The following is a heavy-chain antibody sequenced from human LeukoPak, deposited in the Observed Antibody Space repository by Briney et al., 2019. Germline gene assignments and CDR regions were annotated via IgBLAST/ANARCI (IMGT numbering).Heavy chain of an antibody. CDR2: IKQDGSEI. J-gene: IGHJ2*01. V-gene: IGHV3-7*01. CDR1: GFTLSTYW. Sequence: PGGSLRLSCAASGFTLSTYWMSWVRQAPGKGLEWVANIKQDGSEIYYVDSVKGRFTISRDNAKNTLYLQMNSLRAKDTAVYYCARVRQWLVKHWYFDLWGRGTLVTVSS. CDR3: ARVRQWLVKHWYFDL. D-gene: IGHD6-19*01.